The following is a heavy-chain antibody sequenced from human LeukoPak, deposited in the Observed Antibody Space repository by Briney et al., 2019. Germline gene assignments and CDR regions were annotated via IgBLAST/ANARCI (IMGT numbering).Heavy chain of an antibody. J-gene: IGHJ4*02. CDR2: INPNSGGT. CDR3: ARGVRYYDFWSGSSLNLDY. CDR1: GYTFTGYY. Sequence: GASVTVSCKASGYTFTGYYMHWVRQAPGQGLEWMGWINPNSGGTNYAQKFQGRVTMTRDTSISTAYMEMSRLRSDDTAVYYCARGVRYYDFWSGSSLNLDYWGQGTLVTVSS. D-gene: IGHD3-3*01. V-gene: IGHV1-2*02.